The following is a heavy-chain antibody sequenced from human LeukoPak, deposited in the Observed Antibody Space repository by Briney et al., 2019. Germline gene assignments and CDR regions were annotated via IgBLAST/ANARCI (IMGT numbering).Heavy chain of an antibody. CDR3: ARATSGWLFDY. CDR1: GGSISSYY. Sequence: PSETLSLTCTVSGGSISSYYWSWLRQPPGKGLEWIGYICYSGSTNYNPSLKSRVTISVDTSKNQFSLKLSSVTAADTAVYYCARATSGWLFDYWGQGTLVTVSS. CDR2: ICYSGST. J-gene: IGHJ4*02. V-gene: IGHV4-59*01. D-gene: IGHD6-19*01.